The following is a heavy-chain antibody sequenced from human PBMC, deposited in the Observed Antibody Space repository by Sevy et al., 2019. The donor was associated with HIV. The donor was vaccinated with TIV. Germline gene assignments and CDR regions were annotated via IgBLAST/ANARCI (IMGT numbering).Heavy chain of an antibody. D-gene: IGHD5-18*01. J-gene: IGHJ4*02. V-gene: IGHV4-59*01. Sequence: SETLSLTCTVSGGSISNYYWNWIRQPPGKGLEWMGYIYYSGTTNYNPSLKTRVTISVDTSNNQFSRKVTSVTAADTGVYYCARGIYSYGYWREFDYWGQGTLVTVSS. CDR3: ARGIYSYGYWREFDY. CDR1: GGSISNYY. CDR2: IYYSGTT.